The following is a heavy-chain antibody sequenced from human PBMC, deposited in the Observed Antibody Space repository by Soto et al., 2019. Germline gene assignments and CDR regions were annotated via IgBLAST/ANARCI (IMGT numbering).Heavy chain of an antibody. D-gene: IGHD2-2*01. CDR1: EGTFGSYA. V-gene: IGHV1-69*01. Sequence: QVQLVQSGAEVKKPGSSVKVSCKASEGTFGSYAISWVRQAPGQGLEWMGGIIPIPGTANYAQKFRGRVTIAADESTSTAYMELSSLRSEDTAVYYCARSQGSSTSLEIYYYYYYGMDVWGQGTTVTVSS. CDR3: ARSQGSSTSLEIYYYYYYGMDV. J-gene: IGHJ6*02. CDR2: IIPIPGTA.